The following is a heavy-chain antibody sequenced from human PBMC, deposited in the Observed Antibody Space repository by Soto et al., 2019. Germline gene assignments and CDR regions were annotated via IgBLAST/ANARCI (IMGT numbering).Heavy chain of an antibody. V-gene: IGHV3-53*01. CDR3: ARGPVPLDYNLYFDY. CDR1: GFTVSSNY. CDR2: IYSGATT. D-gene: IGHD4-4*01. J-gene: IGHJ4*02. Sequence: PGGSLRLSCAASGFTVSSNYMGWVRQAPGKGLEWVSVIYSGATTYYGDSVKGRFTISRDNSKNTLYLQMNSLRGEDTAVYYCARGPVPLDYNLYFDYWGQGTLVTASS.